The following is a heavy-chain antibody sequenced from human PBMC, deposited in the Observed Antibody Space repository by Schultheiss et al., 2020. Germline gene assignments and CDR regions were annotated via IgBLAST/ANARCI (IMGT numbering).Heavy chain of an antibody. CDR2: ISSSSGGI. V-gene: IGHV3-48*02. CDR3: VREGLKASTGNY. D-gene: IGHD6-13*01. J-gene: IGHJ4*02. CDR1: GFTFSTSG. Sequence: GGSLRLSCSASGFTFSTSGMNWFRKAPGKGLEWVSYISSSSGGIFYADSVKGRFAISRDNAQNSLYLQMNSLRDDDTGVYYCVREGLKASTGNYWGQGTLVTVSS.